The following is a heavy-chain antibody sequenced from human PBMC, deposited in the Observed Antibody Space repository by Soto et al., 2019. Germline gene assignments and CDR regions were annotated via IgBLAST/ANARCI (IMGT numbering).Heavy chain of an antibody. Sequence: GESLKISCAASGFTFSSYAMSWVRQAPGKGLEWVSAISGSGGSTYYADSVKGRFTISRDNSKNTLYLQMNSLRAEDTAVYYCAKDLGVVAATDYWGQGTLVTVSS. CDR3: AKDLGVVAATDY. D-gene: IGHD2-15*01. V-gene: IGHV3-23*01. CDR2: ISGSGGST. J-gene: IGHJ4*02. CDR1: GFTFSSYA.